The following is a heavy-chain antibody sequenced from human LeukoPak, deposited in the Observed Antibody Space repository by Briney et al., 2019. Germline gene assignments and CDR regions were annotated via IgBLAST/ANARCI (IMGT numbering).Heavy chain of an antibody. V-gene: IGHV3-7*03. CDR2: IKQDGSEK. CDR1: GFTFSSYW. D-gene: IGHD6-13*01. Sequence: PGGSLRLSCAASGFTFSSYWMSWVRQAPGKGLEWVASIKQDGSEKYYVDSVKGRFTISRDNAKNSLYLQMNSLRAEDTAVYYCAREDSAADDAFDIWGQRTMVTVSS. CDR3: AREDSAADDAFDI. J-gene: IGHJ3*02.